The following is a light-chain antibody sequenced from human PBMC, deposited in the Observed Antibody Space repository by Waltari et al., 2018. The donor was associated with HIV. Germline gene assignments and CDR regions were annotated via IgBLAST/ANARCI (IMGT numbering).Light chain of an antibody. Sequence: QSVLTQPPSASGTPGQRVTISCSGSSSNIGRNYVYWYQQLPGTAPKLLIYRNNQRPSGVPDRFSGSKSGTSASLAISGLRSEDEADYYSAAWNDRLSGYVFGTGTKVTV. V-gene: IGLV1-47*01. CDR3: AAWNDRLSGYV. CDR2: RNN. CDR1: SSNIGRNY. J-gene: IGLJ1*01.